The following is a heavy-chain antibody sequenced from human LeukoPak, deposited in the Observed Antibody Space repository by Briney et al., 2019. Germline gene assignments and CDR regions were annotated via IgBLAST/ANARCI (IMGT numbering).Heavy chain of an antibody. V-gene: IGHV3-21*06. CDR1: GFIFSSYN. Sequence: GGSLSLSCAASGFIFSSYNMNWVRQAPGKGLEWVSSINPNGDYIYYADSVKGRFTISRDNAKNSLYLQMTSLKAEDTAVYFCARGIGYFDWLFFSWGQGTLLTVSS. J-gene: IGHJ5*02. CDR2: INPNGDYI. CDR3: ARGIGYFDWLFFS. D-gene: IGHD3-9*01.